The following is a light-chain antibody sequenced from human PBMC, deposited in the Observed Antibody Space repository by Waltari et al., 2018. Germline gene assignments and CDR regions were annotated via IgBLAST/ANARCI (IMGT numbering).Light chain of an antibody. J-gene: IGKJ5*01. CDR1: QGISRY. Sequence: DIQMTQSPSSLSASVGDRVTITCRASQGISRYLAWYQQQPGRTPNLLLYSASRLENGVSSRFSGSGSGTDYTLTINNVQPEDFATYYCQQYYSIAITFGQGTRLEI. V-gene: IGKV1-NL1*01. CDR3: QQYYSIAIT. CDR2: SAS.